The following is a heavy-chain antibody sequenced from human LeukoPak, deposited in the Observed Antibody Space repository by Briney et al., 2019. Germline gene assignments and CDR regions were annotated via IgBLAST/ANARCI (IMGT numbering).Heavy chain of an antibody. CDR1: GGSISSGSYY. V-gene: IGHV4-61*02. CDR2: IYTSGST. J-gene: IGHJ5*02. Sequence: SQTLSLTCTVSGGSISSGSYYWSWIRQPAGKGLEWIGRIYTSGSTNYNPSLKSRVTMSVDTSKNQFSLKLSSVTAADTAVYYCARAGLMVRGVTAAWFDPWGQGTLVTVSS. CDR3: ARAGLMVRGVTAAWFDP. D-gene: IGHD3-10*01.